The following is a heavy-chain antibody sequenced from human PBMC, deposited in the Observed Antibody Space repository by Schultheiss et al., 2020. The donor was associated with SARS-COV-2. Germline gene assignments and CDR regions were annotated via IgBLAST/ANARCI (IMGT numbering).Heavy chain of an antibody. D-gene: IGHD3-22*01. Sequence: SETLSLTCAVSGGSISSSNWWSWVRQPPGKGLEWIGEIYHSGSTNYNPSLKSRVTISVDTSKNQFSLKLSSVTAADTAVYYCARPSWLDYGMDVWGQGTTVTVAS. CDR2: IYHSGST. CDR3: ARPSWLDYGMDV. CDR1: GGSISSSNW. V-gene: IGHV4-4*02. J-gene: IGHJ6*02.